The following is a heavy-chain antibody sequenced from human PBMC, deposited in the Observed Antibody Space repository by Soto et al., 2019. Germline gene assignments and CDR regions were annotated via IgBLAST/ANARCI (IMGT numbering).Heavy chain of an antibody. V-gene: IGHV4-61*08. CDR1: GGSISSGGHY. CDR2: IYYSGST. CDR3: AGGAWDY. J-gene: IGHJ4*02. D-gene: IGHD2-21*01. Sequence: SETLSLTCTVSGGSISSGGHYWSWIRQHPGKGLEWIGYIYYSGSTNYNPSLKSRVTISVDTSKNQFSLKLSSVTAADTAVYYCAGGAWDYWGQGTLVTVSS.